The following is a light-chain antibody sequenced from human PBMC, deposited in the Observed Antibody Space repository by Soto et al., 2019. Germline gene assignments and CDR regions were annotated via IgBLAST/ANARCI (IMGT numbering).Light chain of an antibody. CDR1: QGISNS. J-gene: IGKJ4*01. CDR3: QRYNNWPSLT. V-gene: IGKV3-15*01. CDR2: GVS. Sequence: EIVMTQSPATLSVSPGERATLSCRASQGISNSLAWYQQKPGQAPRLLIYGVSTRATGIPARFSGSGSGTEFTLTISSLQSEDFAVYYCQRYNNWPSLTFGGGTKVDIX.